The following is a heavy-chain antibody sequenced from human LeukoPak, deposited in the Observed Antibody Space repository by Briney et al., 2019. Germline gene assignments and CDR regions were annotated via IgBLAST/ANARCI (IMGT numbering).Heavy chain of an antibody. CDR1: GFTFSNAW. J-gene: IGHJ3*02. CDR3: TTEAPGNAFDI. D-gene: IGHD1-14*01. CDR2: IKSKTDGGTT. Sequence: GGSLTLSCAASGFTFSNAWMSWVRQAPGKGLEWVGRIKSKTDGGTTDYAAPVKGRFTISRDDSKNTLYLQMNSLKTEDTAVYYCTTEAPGNAFDIWGQGTLVSLSS. V-gene: IGHV3-15*01.